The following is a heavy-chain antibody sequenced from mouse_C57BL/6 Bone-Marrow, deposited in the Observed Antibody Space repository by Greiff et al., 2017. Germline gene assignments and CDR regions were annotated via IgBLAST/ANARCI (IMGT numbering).Heavy chain of an antibody. J-gene: IGHJ2*01. V-gene: IGHV1-53*01. CDR3: AREGDGNYYFDD. CDR2: INPSNGGT. Sequence: VKLQQPGTELVKPGASVKLSCKASGYTFTSYWMHWVKQRPGQGLEWIGNINPSNGGTNYNEKFKSKATLTVDKSSSTAYMQLSSLTSEDSAVYCCAREGDGNYYFDDWGQGTTLTVSS. D-gene: IGHD2-1*01. CDR1: GYTFTSYW.